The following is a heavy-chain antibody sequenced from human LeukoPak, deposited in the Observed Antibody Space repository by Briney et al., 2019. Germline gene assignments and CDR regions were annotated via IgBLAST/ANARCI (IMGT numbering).Heavy chain of an antibody. CDR3: ARDSSGYPFDY. CDR1: GFTFSSYG. Sequence: GGSLRLSCAASGFTFSSYGMHWVRQAPGKGLEWVAVIWYDGSNKYYADSVKGRFTISRDNSKNTLYLQMNSLRAEDTAVYYCARDSSGYPFDYWGQGTLLTVSS. V-gene: IGHV3-33*01. CDR2: IWYDGSNK. J-gene: IGHJ4*02. D-gene: IGHD3-22*01.